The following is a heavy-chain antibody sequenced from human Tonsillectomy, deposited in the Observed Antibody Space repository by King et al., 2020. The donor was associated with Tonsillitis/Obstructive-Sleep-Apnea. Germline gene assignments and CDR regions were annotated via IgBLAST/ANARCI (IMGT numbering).Heavy chain of an antibody. CDR2: IVVGSGNT. J-gene: IGHJ6*02. Sequence: QLVQSGPEVKKPGTSVKVSCKASGFTFTSSAMQWVRQARGQRLEWIGWIVVGSGNTNYAQKFQERVTITRDMSTSTAYMELSSLRSEDTAVYYCAAAPGGRYGRSWDPGMDVWGQGTTVTVSS. V-gene: IGHV1-58*02. CDR1: GFTFTSSA. CDR3: AAAPGGRYGRSWDPGMDV. D-gene: IGHD6-13*01.